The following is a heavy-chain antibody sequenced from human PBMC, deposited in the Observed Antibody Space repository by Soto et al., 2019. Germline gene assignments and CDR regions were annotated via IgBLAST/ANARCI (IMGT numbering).Heavy chain of an antibody. CDR3: TSRVNTVTTFLDHDY. Sequence: PGGSLRLSCAASGFTFSNAWMNWVRQAPGKGLEWVGRIKSKTDGGTTDYAAPVKGRFTISRDDSKNTLYLQMNSLKTEDTAVYYCTSRVNTVTTFLDHDYWGQGTLVTVSS. J-gene: IGHJ4*02. V-gene: IGHV3-15*07. CDR1: GFTFSNAW. CDR2: IKSKTDGGTT. D-gene: IGHD4-17*01.